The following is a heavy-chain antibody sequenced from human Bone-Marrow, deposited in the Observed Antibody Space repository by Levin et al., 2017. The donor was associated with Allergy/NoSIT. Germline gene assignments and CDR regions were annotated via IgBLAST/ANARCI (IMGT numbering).Heavy chain of an antibody. CDR3: ARHIPAALYFDY. Sequence: GESLKISCKGSGYPFSKFAISWVRQAPGQGLEWMAWISDYNGQTKYAQNLQGRVTVTTDTSTSTAYMELRSLRSDDTAVYYCARHIPAALYFDYWGQGTLVTVSS. J-gene: IGHJ4*02. CDR1: GYPFSKFA. V-gene: IGHV1-18*01. D-gene: IGHD2-2*01. CDR2: ISDYNGQT.